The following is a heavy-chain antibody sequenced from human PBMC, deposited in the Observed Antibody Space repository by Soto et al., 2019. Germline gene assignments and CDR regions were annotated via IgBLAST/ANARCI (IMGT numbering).Heavy chain of an antibody. CDR3: ARGALGCSGGSCYPAFDI. J-gene: IGHJ3*02. D-gene: IGHD2-15*01. V-gene: IGHV4-30-4*01. Sequence: QVQLQESGPGLVKPSQTLSLTCTVSGGSISSGDYYWSWIRQPPGKGLEWIGYIYYSGSTYYNPSLNSRVTISVDTSKNQFSLKLSSVTAADTAVYYCARGALGCSGGSCYPAFDIWGQGTMVTVSS. CDR2: IYYSGST. CDR1: GGSISSGDYY.